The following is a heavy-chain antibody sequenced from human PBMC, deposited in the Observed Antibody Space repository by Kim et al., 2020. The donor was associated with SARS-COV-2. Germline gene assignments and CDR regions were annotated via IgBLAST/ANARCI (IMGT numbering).Heavy chain of an antibody. D-gene: IGHD6-13*01. J-gene: IGHJ4*02. CDR3: VGISWQQLVGGGY. Sequence: SPRSVKGRFTISRRDSKNTLYLQINSLRAADTAVYYCVGISWQQLVGGGYWGQGTLVTVSS. V-gene: IGHV3-23*01.